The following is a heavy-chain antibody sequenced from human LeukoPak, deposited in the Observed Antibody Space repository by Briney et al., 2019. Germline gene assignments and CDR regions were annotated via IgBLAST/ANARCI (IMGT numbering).Heavy chain of an antibody. Sequence: GGSLRLSCAASGFTFSSYWMSWVRQAPGKGVGWVANIKQDGSEKYYVDSVKGRSTISRDNAKNSLYLQMNSLRAEDTAVYYCARMWDSDYFDYWGQGTLVTVSS. D-gene: IGHD1-26*01. V-gene: IGHV3-7*01. CDR3: ARMWDSDYFDY. CDR1: GFTFSSYW. CDR2: IKQDGSEK. J-gene: IGHJ4*02.